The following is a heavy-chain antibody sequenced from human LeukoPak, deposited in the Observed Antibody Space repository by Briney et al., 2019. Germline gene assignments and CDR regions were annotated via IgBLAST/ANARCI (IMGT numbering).Heavy chain of an antibody. CDR1: GYTFTSYA. Sequence: APVKVSCKASGYTFTSYAMNWVRQAPGQGLEWMGWINTNTGNPTYAQGFTGRFVFSLDTSVSTAYLQISSLKAEDTAVYYCASPPGRYCSGGSCPDHNYYYYYGMDVWGQGTTVTVSS. CDR2: INTNTGNP. CDR3: ASPPGRYCSGGSCPDHNYYYYYGMDV. J-gene: IGHJ6*02. D-gene: IGHD2-15*01. V-gene: IGHV7-4-1*02.